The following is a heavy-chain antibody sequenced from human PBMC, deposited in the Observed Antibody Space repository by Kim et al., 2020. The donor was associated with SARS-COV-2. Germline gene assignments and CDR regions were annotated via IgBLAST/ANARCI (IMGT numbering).Heavy chain of an antibody. D-gene: IGHD6-19*01. CDR1: GFTFSSYS. CDR2: ISSSSSYI. CDR3: ARIAVAGTRMNYYYYGMDV. Sequence: GGSLRLSCAASGFTFSSYSMNWVRQAPGKGLEWVSSISSSSSYIYYADSVKGRFTISRDNAKNSLYLQMNSLRAEDTAVYYCARIAVAGTRMNYYYYGMDVWGQGTTVTDSS. J-gene: IGHJ6*02. V-gene: IGHV3-21*01.